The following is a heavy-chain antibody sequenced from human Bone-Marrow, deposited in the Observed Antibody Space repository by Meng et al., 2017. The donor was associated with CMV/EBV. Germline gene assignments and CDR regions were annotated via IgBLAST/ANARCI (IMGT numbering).Heavy chain of an antibody. CDR1: GFTFSSYG. Sequence: GESLKISCAASGFTFSSYGMHWVRQAPGKGLEWVAFIWYDGNYKHYADSVKGRFTISRDNSKNTLYLQMNSLRAEDTTVYYCAKGYDSGNYYFDYWGKGTLVTVSS. V-gene: IGHV3-30*02. D-gene: IGHD1-26*01. CDR3: AKGYDSGNYYFDY. J-gene: IGHJ4*02. CDR2: IWYDGNYK.